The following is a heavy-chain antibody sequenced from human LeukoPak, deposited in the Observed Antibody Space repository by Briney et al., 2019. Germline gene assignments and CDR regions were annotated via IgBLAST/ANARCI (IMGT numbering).Heavy chain of an antibody. V-gene: IGHV3-30*02. CDR2: IRYDGSNK. Sequence: PGGSLRLSCAASGFTFSSYGMHWVRQAPGKGLEWVAFIRYDGSNKYYADSVKGRFTISRDNSKNTLYLQMNSLRAEDTAVYYCATGPGATADYWGQGTLVTVSS. CDR3: ATGPGATADY. D-gene: IGHD1-26*01. J-gene: IGHJ4*02. CDR1: GFTFSSYG.